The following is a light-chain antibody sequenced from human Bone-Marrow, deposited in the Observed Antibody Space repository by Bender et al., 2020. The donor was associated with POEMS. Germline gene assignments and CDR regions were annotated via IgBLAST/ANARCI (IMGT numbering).Light chain of an antibody. CDR3: CSYAGTSVL. Sequence: QSALTQPPSVSGSPGQSVTISCTGTSSDVGSYGLVSWYQLHPDHAPKLIIYEVPKRPSGVSNRFSGSRSGNTASLTISGLQAEDEADYHCCSYAGTSVLFGGGTKLTVL. J-gene: IGLJ3*02. V-gene: IGLV2-23*02. CDR2: EVP. CDR1: SSDVGSYGL.